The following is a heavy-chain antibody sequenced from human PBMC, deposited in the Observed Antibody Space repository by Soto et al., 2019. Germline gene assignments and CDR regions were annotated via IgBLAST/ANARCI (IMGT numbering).Heavy chain of an antibody. J-gene: IGHJ5*02. CDR1: GFTVSGYS. CDR2: ISYDGTTK. CDR3: ARGWGTGDGSHLGYNWFDP. D-gene: IGHD1-1*01. V-gene: IGHV3-30-3*01. Sequence: QEQVVESGGGVVQPGRSLRLSCVASGFTVSGYSIHWVRQAPGKGLEWVSLISYDGTTKDYADSVKGRFTISRDNPKNHLYRQMNSVRAEDTAVYYCARGWGTGDGSHLGYNWFDPWGQGSLVIVSS.